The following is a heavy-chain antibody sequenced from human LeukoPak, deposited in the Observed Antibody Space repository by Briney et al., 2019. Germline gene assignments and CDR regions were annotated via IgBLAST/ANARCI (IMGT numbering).Heavy chain of an antibody. CDR3: ARDVRWELPFDY. D-gene: IGHD1-26*01. CDR2: IIPILGIA. J-gene: IGHJ4*02. V-gene: IGHV1-69*04. CDR1: GGTFSSYA. Sequence: SVKVSCKASGGTFSSYAISWVRQAPGQGLEWMGRIIPILGIANYAQKFQGRVTITADKSTSTAYMELSSLRSEDTAAYYCARDVRWELPFDYWGQGTLVTVSS.